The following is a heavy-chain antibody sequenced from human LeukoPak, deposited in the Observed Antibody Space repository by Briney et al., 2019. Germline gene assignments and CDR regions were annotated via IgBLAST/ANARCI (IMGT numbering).Heavy chain of an antibody. CDR2: INPNSGGT. D-gene: IGHD3-3*01. CDR1: GYTFTGYY. V-gene: IGHV1-2*02. Sequence: ASVKVSCKASGYTFTGYYMHWVRQAPGQGLEWMGWINPNSGGTNYAQKFQGRVTMTRDTSTSTAYMELSRLRSNDTAVYYCAGGGEAYFDFWSGYYSIDYWGQGTLVTVSS. J-gene: IGHJ4*02. CDR3: AGGGEAYFDFWSGYYSIDY.